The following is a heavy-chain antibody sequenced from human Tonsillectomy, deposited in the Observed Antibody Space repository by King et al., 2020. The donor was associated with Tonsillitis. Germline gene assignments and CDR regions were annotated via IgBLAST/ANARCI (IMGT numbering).Heavy chain of an antibody. CDR1: GYTFTTYG. J-gene: IGHJ5*02. CDR3: ARDYPDNSGYNWGFDP. Sequence: VQLVESGAEVKKPGASVKVSCKTSGYTFTTYGINWVRQAPGQGLEWMGWISAYNGNTNYAQKLQDRVTMTTDTSTSTAYMELRSLRSDDSAVYYCARDYPDNSGYNWGFDPWGQGTLVTVSS. V-gene: IGHV1-18*01. D-gene: IGHD3-22*01. CDR2: ISAYNGNT.